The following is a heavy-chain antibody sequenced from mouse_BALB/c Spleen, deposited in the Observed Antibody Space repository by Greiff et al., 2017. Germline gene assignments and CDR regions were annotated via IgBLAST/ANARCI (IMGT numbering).Heavy chain of an antibody. D-gene: IGHD1-1*01. CDR2: ISSGGGST. CDR1: GFAFSSYD. CDR3: ARHLCGSSPYYFDY. V-gene: IGHV5-12-1*01. Sequence: EVKLVESGGGLVKPGGSLKLSCAASGFAFSSYDMSWVRQTPEKRLEWVAYISSGGGSTYYPDTVKGRFTISRDNAKNTLYLQMSSLKSEGTAMYYCARHLCGSSPYYFDYWGQGTTLRVSS. J-gene: IGHJ2*01.